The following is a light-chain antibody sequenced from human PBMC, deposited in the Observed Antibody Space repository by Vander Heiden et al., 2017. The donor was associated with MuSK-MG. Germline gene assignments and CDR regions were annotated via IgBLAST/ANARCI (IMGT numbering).Light chain of an antibody. CDR1: QNIGIY. CDR3: QQRSSCPIT. V-gene: IGKV3-11*01. Sequence: DIVLTQSPATLSFSPGERATLSCRASQNIGIYLAWYQQNPGQAPRLLIYDASNRATGIPARFSGSGSGTDFTLTISSLEPEDFAVYYCQQRSSCPITFGGGTKVDIK. J-gene: IGKJ4*01. CDR2: DAS.